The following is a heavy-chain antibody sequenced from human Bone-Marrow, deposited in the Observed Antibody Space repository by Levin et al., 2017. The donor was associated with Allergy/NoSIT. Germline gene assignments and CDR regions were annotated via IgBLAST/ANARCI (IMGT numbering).Heavy chain of an antibody. D-gene: IGHD4-17*01. CDR2: ISYDGSNK. Sequence: GGSLRLSCVASEFTFSSFGMHWVRQAPGKGLEWVAFISYDGSNKHNADSVKGRFTISRDNSMDTLYLQMNSLRAEDTAIYYCAKDERYLHYGDFYGVDVWGQGTTVTVSS. CDR1: EFTFSSFG. J-gene: IGHJ6*02. V-gene: IGHV3-30*02. CDR3: AKDERYLHYGDFYGVDV.